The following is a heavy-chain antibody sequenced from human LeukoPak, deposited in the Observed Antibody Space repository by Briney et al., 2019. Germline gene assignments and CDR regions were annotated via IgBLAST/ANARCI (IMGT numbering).Heavy chain of an antibody. D-gene: IGHD6-19*01. V-gene: IGHV4-61*05. CDR2: IYYSGST. CDR1: GGSISSSSYY. J-gene: IGHJ4*02. CDR3: ARHGSGWSRGYFDY. Sequence: SETLSLTCTVSGGSISSSSYYWGWIRQPPGKGLEWIGYIYYSGSTNYNPSLKSRVTISVDTSKNQFSLKLSSVTAADTAVYYCARHGSGWSRGYFDYWGQGTLVTVSS.